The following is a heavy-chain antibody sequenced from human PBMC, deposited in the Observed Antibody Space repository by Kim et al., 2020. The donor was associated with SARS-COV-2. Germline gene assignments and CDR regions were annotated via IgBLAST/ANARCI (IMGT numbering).Heavy chain of an antibody. V-gene: IGHV3-48*04. D-gene: IGHD3-10*01. CDR1: GFTFSSYS. CDR2: ISSSSSTI. Sequence: GGSLRLSCAASGFTFSSYSMNWVRQAPGKGLEWVSYISSSSSTIYYADSVKGRFTISRDNAKNSLYLQMNSLRAEDTAVYYCARDLEDYYGSGSYYGAYGMDVWGQGTTVTVSS. CDR3: ARDLEDYYGSGSYYGAYGMDV. J-gene: IGHJ6*02.